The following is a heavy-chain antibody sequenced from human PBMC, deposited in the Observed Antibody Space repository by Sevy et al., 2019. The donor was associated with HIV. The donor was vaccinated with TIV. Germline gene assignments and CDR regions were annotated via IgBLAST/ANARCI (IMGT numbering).Heavy chain of an antibody. CDR2: IRQDGSEK. CDR1: GFTFRNFW. J-gene: IGHJ6*02. CDR3: AKSYFGSGTSYGMDL. V-gene: IGHV3-7*01. D-gene: IGHD3-10*01. Sequence: GGSLRLSCAVSGFTFRNFWMSWVRQAPGKGLEWVANIRQDGSEKYYVDSVRGRFTISRINAKNSRFLQLNSLRADDTAIYCCAKSYFGSGTSYGMDLWGRGTTVTVSS.